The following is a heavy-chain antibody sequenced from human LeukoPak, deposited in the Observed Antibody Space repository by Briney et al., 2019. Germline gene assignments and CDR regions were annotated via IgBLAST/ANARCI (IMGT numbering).Heavy chain of an antibody. CDR3: ARGAVFTIFGVVSSDAFDI. D-gene: IGHD3-3*01. CDR1: GYTFTSYD. J-gene: IGHJ3*02. CDR2: MNPNSGNT. Sequence: ASVKVSCKASGYTFTSYDINWVRQATGQGLEWMGWMNPNSGNTGYAQKFQGRATMTRNTSISTAYMELSSLRSEDTAVYYCARGAVFTIFGVVSSDAFDIWGQGTMVTVSS. V-gene: IGHV1-8*01.